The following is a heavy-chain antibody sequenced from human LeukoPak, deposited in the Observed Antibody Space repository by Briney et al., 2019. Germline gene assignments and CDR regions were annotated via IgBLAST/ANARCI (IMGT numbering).Heavy chain of an antibody. J-gene: IGHJ4*02. V-gene: IGHV3-23*01. CDR2: ISGSGDNT. D-gene: IGHD3-22*01. CDR1: GFTFNNYA. Sequence: GGSLRLSCAASGFTFNNYAMTWVRQAPGKGLEWVSVISGSGDNTYHADSVKGRFSISRDNSKSTLYLQMNSLRAEDTAVYYCAKGRYESSGFNWAAWGQGTLVTVSS. CDR3: AKGRYESSGFNWAA.